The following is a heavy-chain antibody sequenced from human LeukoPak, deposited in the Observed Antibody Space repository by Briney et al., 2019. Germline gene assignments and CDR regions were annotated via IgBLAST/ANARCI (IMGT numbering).Heavy chain of an antibody. CDR3: ARQGYGDIVVVPAAPSWFDP. V-gene: IGHV5-51*01. J-gene: IGHJ5*02. CDR2: IYPGDSDT. CDR1: GYTFTSYW. Sequence: GASVKVSCKASGYTFTSYWIGWVRQMPGKGLEWMGIIYPGDSDTRYSPSFQGQVTISADKSISTAYLQWSSLKASDTAMYYCARQGYGDIVVVPAAPSWFDPWGQGTLVTVSS. D-gene: IGHD2-2*01.